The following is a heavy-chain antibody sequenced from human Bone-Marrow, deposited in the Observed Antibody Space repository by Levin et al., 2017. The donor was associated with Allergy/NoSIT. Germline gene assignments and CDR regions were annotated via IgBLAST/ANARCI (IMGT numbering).Heavy chain of an antibody. CDR1: GLTFDSHG. CDR2: ISPTGSAI. CDR3: ARFNSGTYGFDY. J-gene: IGHJ4*02. V-gene: IGHV3-21*01. Sequence: GGSLRLSCAASGLTFDSHGMNWVRQAPGKGLEWVSAISPTGSAIFYVDSVKGRFTISRDNAKNSLYLQMNSLRVEDTAVYYCARFNSGTYGFDYWGQGTLVTVSS. D-gene: IGHD1-26*01.